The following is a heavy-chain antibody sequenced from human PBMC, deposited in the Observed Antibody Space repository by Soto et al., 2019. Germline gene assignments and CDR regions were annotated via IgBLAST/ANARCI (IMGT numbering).Heavy chain of an antibody. CDR3: AKGDYGLSSFDY. J-gene: IGHJ4*02. Sequence: EVQLLDSGGGLVHPGGSLRLSCAASGFTFRSYAMSCVRQAPGKGLEWVSAISGSGGSTYYADSVKGRFTISRDNSKNPLYLQMNSLRAEDTAVYYCAKGDYGLSSFDYWGQGPLVTVSS. D-gene: IGHD4-17*01. CDR2: ISGSGGST. V-gene: IGHV3-23*01. CDR1: GFTFRSYA.